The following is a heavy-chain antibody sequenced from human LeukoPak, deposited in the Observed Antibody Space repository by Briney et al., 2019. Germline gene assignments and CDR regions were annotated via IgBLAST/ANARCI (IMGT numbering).Heavy chain of an antibody. V-gene: IGHV3-23*01. CDR2: ISGSGGST. J-gene: IGHJ4*02. Sequence: GGSLRLSCAASGITFSSYAMSWVRQAPGKGLEWVSAISGSGGSTYYADSVKGRFTISRDNSKNTLYLQMNSLRAEDTAVYYCARKPDDSSGYSLWYFDYWGQGTLVTVSS. CDR1: GITFSSYA. D-gene: IGHD3-22*01. CDR3: ARKPDDSSGYSLWYFDY.